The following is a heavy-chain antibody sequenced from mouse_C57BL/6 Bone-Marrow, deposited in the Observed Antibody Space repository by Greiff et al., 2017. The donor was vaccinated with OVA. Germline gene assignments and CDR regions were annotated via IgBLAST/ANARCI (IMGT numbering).Heavy chain of an antibody. D-gene: IGHD2-4*01. CDR3: ASYYDSYYAMDY. V-gene: IGHV1-22*01. J-gene: IGHJ4*01. Sequence: SLEWLGYINPNNGGTSYNQKFKGKATLTVNKSSSTAYIVLRRLTSVDSAVYYCASYYDSYYAMDYWGQGTSVTVSS. CDR2: INPNNGGT.